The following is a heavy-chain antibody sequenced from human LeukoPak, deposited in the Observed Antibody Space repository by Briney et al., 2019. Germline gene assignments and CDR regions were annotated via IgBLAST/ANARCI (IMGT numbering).Heavy chain of an antibody. CDR1: GGSISSYY. D-gene: IGHD6-19*01. Sequence: SETLSLTCTVSGGSISSYYWSWIRQPAGKGLEWIGYIYYSGSTNYNPSLKSRVTISVDTSKNQFSLKLSSVTAADTAVYYCARRNSAGSYYYYYGMDVWGQGTTVTVSS. CDR2: IYYSGST. J-gene: IGHJ6*02. V-gene: IGHV4-59*08. CDR3: ARRNSAGSYYYYYGMDV.